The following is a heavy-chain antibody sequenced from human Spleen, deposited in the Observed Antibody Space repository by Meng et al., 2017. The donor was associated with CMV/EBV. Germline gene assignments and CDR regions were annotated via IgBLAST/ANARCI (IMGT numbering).Heavy chain of an antibody. CDR2: LSGSSTYI. V-gene: IGHV3-21*04. J-gene: IGHJ4*02. CDR1: GFTFSSYA. CDR3: ARDPMADTYFDY. Sequence: GESLKISCAASGFTFSSYAMSWVRQAPGKGLEWVSSLSGSSTYIDYADSVKGRFTISRDNAKNFLCLQMNSLRAEDTAVYFCARDPMADTYFDYWGPGTLVTVSS. D-gene: IGHD6-19*01.